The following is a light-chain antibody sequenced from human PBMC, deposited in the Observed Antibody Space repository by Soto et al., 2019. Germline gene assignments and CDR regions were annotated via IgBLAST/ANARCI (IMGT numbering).Light chain of an antibody. CDR3: SSYTRTTTS. CDR2: EVS. Sequence: QSALTQPASVSGSPGQSITISCTGFISDVGGHNSVSWYQQHPDKVPKLLIFEVSVRASGVSNRFSASKSDNTASLTISGLQPEDEADYYCSSYTRTTTSFWTGTKLTVL. V-gene: IGLV2-14*01. CDR1: ISDVGGHNS. J-gene: IGLJ1*01.